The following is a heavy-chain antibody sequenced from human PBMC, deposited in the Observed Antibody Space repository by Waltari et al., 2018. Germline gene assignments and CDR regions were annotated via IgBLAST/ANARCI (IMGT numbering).Heavy chain of an antibody. CDR1: GGTFSSYA. CDR3: ATEGLEWELQPTWFDP. Sequence: QVQLVQSGAEVKNPGSSVKFSCEASGGTFSSYAIRWVRQAPGQGLEWRGGIIPILGTANYAQKFQGRATITADNSTSQAYMELSSLRSEDTAVYYCATEGLEWELQPTWFDPWGQGTLVTVSS. CDR2: IIPILGTA. V-gene: IGHV1-69*14. D-gene: IGHD1-26*01. J-gene: IGHJ5*02.